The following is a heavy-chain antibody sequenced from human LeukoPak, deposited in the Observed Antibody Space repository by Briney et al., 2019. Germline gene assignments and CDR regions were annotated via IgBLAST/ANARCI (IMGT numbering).Heavy chain of an antibody. CDR1: GGTFSSYA. J-gene: IGHJ4*02. V-gene: IGHV1-69*05. Sequence: SVKVSCKASGGTFSSYAISWVRQAPGQGLEWMGRIIPIFGTANYAQKFQGRVTITTDESTSTAYMELSSLRPEDTAVYYCARERDIAVAGIYYFDYWGQGTLVTVSS. CDR3: ARERDIAVAGIYYFDY. D-gene: IGHD6-19*01. CDR2: IIPIFGTA.